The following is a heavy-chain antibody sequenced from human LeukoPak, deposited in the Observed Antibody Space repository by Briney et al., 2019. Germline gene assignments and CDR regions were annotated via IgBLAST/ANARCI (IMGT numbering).Heavy chain of an antibody. J-gene: IGHJ6*03. CDR2: INHSGST. Sequence: SETLSLTCAVYGGSFSGYYWSWIRQPPGKGLEWIGEINHSGSTNYNPSLKSRVTISVDTSKNQFSLKLSSVTAADTAVYYCARDPSETTVTTAGASYYMDVWGKGTTVTVSS. CDR1: GGSFSGYY. CDR3: ARDPSETTVTTAGASYYMDV. V-gene: IGHV4-34*01. D-gene: IGHD4-17*01.